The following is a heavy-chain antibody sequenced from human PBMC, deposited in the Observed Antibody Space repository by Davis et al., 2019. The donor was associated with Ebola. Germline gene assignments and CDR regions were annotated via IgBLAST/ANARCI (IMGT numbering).Heavy chain of an antibody. J-gene: IGHJ6*02. D-gene: IGHD2-15*01. CDR3: ARVGGYCSGGSCLYYGMDV. CDR2: ISYDGSNK. V-gene: IGHV3-30-3*01. Sequence: PGGSLRLSCAASGFTFSSYAMHWVRQAPGKGLEWVAVISYDGSNKYYADSVKGRFTISRDNSKNTLYLQMNSLRAEDTAVYYCARVGGYCSGGSCLYYGMDVWGQGTTVTVSS. CDR1: GFTFSSYA.